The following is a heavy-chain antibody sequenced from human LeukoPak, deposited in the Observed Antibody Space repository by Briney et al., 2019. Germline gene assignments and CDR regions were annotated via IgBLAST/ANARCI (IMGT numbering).Heavy chain of an antibody. J-gene: IGHJ4*02. D-gene: IGHD1-14*01. CDR2: IKSDGNRT. Sequence: GGSLRLSCAASGFTVSNNWIHWVRQAPRTGLVWVSHIKSDGNRTNYTGCVNGRFNISRDNAKNTLYLQMNSLRAEDTAVYYCARQPDYWGQGTLVTVSS. CDR1: GFTVSNNW. V-gene: IGHV3-74*01. CDR3: ARQPDY.